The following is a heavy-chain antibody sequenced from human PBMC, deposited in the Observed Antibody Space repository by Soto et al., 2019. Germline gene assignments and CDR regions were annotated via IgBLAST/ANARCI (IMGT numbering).Heavy chain of an antibody. V-gene: IGHV3-49*03. Sequence: GGSLRLSCTASGFTFGDYAMSWFRQAPGKGLEWVGFIRSKAYGGTTEYAASVKGRFTISRDDSKSIAYLQMNSLKTEDTAVYYCTRKTSISLSPDYGMDVWGQGTTVTVSS. CDR2: IRSKAYGGTT. CDR3: TRKTSISLSPDYGMDV. D-gene: IGHD3-9*01. J-gene: IGHJ6*02. CDR1: GFTFGDYA.